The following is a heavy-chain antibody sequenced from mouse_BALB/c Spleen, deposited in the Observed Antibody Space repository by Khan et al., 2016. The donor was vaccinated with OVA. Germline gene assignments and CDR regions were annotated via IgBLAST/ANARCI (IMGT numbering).Heavy chain of an antibody. CDR1: GYSLTRYG. J-gene: IGHJ2*01. Sequence: QVQLKESGPGLVAPSQSLSITCTVSGYSLTRYGVHWVRQPPGKGLEWLGLIWAGGSTNYNWALMSRLSISIDNSKGLVFLIMNSLQTDDTSLYYCARSKYLARYWGQGTTLTVSS. V-gene: IGHV2-9*02. CDR2: IWAGGST. CDR3: ARSKYLARY. D-gene: IGHD3-3*01.